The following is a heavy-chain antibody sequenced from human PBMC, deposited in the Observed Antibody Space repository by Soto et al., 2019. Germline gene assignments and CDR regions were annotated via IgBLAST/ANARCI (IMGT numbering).Heavy chain of an antibody. CDR2: IIPIFGTA. Sequence: SVKVSCKTSGGTFSSYAISWVRQAPGQGLEWMGGIIPIFGTANYAQKFQGRVTITADESTSTAYMELSSLRSEDTAVYERARDPSPGSRDFDDRGQGSTVTVSS. D-gene: IGHD3-10*01. J-gene: IGHJ4*02. CDR1: GGTFSSYA. CDR3: ARDPSPGSRDFDD. V-gene: IGHV1-69*13.